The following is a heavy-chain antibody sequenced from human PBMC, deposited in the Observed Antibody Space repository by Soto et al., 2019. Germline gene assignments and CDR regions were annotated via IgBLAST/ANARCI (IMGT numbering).Heavy chain of an antibody. CDR1: GYTFTSYD. J-gene: IGHJ4*02. D-gene: IGHD3-3*01. CDR2: MNPNSGNT. V-gene: IGHV1-8*01. CDR3: ARRAYDFWSGYYRF. Sequence: QVQLVQSGAEVKKPGASVKVSCKASGYTFTSYDINWVRQATGQGLEWMGWMNPNSGNTGYAQKFQGRGTMTRNTSIRTAYMELSSLRSEDTAVYYCARRAYDFWSGYYRFWGQGTLVTVSS.